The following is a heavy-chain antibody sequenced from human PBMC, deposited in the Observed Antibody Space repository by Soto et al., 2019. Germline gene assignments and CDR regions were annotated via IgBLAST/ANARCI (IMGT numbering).Heavy chain of an antibody. J-gene: IGHJ4*02. Sequence: GGSLRLSCAASGFTFDDYAMHWVRQAPGKGLEWVSGISWNSGSIGYADSVKGRFTISRDNAKNSLYLQMNSLRAEDTALYYCAKDMSYYDILTGYYDYWGQGTLVTVSS. CDR2: ISWNSGSI. V-gene: IGHV3-9*01. D-gene: IGHD3-9*01. CDR3: AKDMSYYDILTGYYDY. CDR1: GFTFDDYA.